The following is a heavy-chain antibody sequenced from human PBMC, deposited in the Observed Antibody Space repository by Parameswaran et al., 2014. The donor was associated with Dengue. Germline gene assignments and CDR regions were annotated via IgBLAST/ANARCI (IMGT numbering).Heavy chain of an antibody. CDR3: ARAGTTYWGYYYYGMDV. J-gene: IGHJ6*02. CDR2: IYYSGST. V-gene: IGHV4-31*02. D-gene: IGHD1-7*01. Sequence: VRQAPGKGLEWIGYIYYSGSTYYNPSLKSRVTISVDTSKNQFSLKLSSVTAADTAVYYCARAGTTYWGYYYYGMDVWGQGTTVTVSS.